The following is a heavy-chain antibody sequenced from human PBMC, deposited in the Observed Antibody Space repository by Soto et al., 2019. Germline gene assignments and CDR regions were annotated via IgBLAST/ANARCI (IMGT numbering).Heavy chain of an antibody. CDR1: VFSFTNYW. Sequence: GESLKISCKGSVFSFTNYWISWVRQMPGKGLEWMGNIDPVDSYANYSPSFQGHVTFSVDTSISTAYLQWSSLKASDTAMYFCARIESIARNWFDPWGQGTPVTVSS. J-gene: IGHJ5*02. CDR2: IDPVDSYA. CDR3: ARIESIARNWFDP. D-gene: IGHD6-13*01. V-gene: IGHV5-10-1*01.